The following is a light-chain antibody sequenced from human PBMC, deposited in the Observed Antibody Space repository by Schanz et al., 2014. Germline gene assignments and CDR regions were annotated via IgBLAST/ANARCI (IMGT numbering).Light chain of an antibody. CDR1: SSDVGSYNY. Sequence: QSALTQPRSVSGSPGQSVTISCTGASSDVGSYNYVSWYQQHPGKAPKVTIYGVSKRPSGVPDRFSGSKSGNTASLTISGLQAEDEGDYYCCSYAGSYTYVFGTGTKLTVL. CDR3: CSYAGSYTYV. V-gene: IGLV2-11*01. J-gene: IGLJ1*01. CDR2: GVS.